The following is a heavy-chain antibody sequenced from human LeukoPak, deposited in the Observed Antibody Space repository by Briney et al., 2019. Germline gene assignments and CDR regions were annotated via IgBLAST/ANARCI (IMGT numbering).Heavy chain of an antibody. J-gene: IGHJ4*02. D-gene: IGHD1-26*01. CDR1: GFTFSSYS. CDR2: ISSSSSYI. CDR3: AREELSGSYFFDY. Sequence: GGSLRLSCTASGFTFSSYSMNWVRQAPGKGLEWVSSISSSSSYIYYADSVKGRFTISRDNAKNSLYLQMNSLRAEDTAVYYCAREELSGSYFFDYWGQGTLVTVSS. V-gene: IGHV3-21*01.